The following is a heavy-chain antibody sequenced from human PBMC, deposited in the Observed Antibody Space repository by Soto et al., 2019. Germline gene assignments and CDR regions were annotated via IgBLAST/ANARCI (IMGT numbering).Heavy chain of an antibody. D-gene: IGHD1-26*01. V-gene: IGHV4-31*03. CDR3: ATSLVTSRARVDY. CDR2: IYYTGST. J-gene: IGHJ4*02. Sequence: SETLSLTCTVSGGSIYTGGFYWSWIRQLPGKGLEWLGYIYYTGSTQYTPSLKSRLSISTDTSDNQFSLRLNSVTAADTAVYYCATSLVTSRARVDYWGQGTPVTVSS. CDR1: GGSIYTGGFY.